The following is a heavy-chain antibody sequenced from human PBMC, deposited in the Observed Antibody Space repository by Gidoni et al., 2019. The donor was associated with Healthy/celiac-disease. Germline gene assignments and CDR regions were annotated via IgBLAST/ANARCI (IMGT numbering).Heavy chain of an antibody. D-gene: IGHD5-18*01. V-gene: IGHV3-33*01. CDR1: GFTFSSDG. Sequence: QVQLVESGGGVVQPGRSLRLSCAASGFTFSSDGMHWVRPAPGKWLEWVAVIWYDGSNKEYADSVKGRFTISRDNSKNTLYLQMNSLRAEDTAVYYCARDFDVDTAMGIDYWGQGTLVTVSS. CDR2: IWYDGSNK. CDR3: ARDFDVDTAMGIDY. J-gene: IGHJ4*02.